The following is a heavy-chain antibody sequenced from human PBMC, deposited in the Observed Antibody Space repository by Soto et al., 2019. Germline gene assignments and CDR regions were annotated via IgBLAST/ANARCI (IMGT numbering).Heavy chain of an antibody. CDR3: AKSLRGTHYGMDV. D-gene: IGHD1-7*01. CDR2: GSGGGT. V-gene: IGHV3-23*01. Sequence: WGSPKISCASSGFTFSSYAVSWVRQAPGKGLEWVSTGSGGGTYYADSVRGRFTISRDDSKNMLYLQMSGLRAEDTAVYYCAKSLRGTHYGMDVWGQGTPVTVSS. J-gene: IGHJ6*01. CDR1: GFTFSSYA.